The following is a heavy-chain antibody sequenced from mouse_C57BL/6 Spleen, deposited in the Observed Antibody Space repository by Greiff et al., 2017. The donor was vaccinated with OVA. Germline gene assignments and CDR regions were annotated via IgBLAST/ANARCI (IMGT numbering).Heavy chain of an antibody. V-gene: IGHV6-6*01. J-gene: IGHJ1*03. D-gene: IGHD2-4*01. Sequence: EVQLVESGGGLVQPGGSMKLSCAASGFTFSDAWMDWVRQSPEKGLEWVAEIRNKANNHATYYAESVKGRFTISRDDSKSSVYLQMNSLRAEDTGIYYCTREEGLRNFDVWGTGTTVTVSS. CDR1: GFTFSDAW. CDR3: TREEGLRNFDV. CDR2: IRNKANNHAT.